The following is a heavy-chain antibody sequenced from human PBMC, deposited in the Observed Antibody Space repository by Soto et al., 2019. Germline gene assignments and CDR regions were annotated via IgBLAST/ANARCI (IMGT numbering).Heavy chain of an antibody. D-gene: IGHD3-10*01. V-gene: IGHV3-33*03. J-gene: IGHJ4*02. CDR2: IWYDGSHQ. Sequence: GGSLRLSCAASGFSFGGHGMHWVRQAPGKGLEWVAIIWYDGSHQYYADSVKGRFTISRDNSKNTVSLQMDSLRAEDTAVYYCATDHGSALAAYGGQPGQVAYWGQGTQVTVSS. CDR3: ATDHGSALAAYGGQPGQVAY. CDR1: GFSFGGHG.